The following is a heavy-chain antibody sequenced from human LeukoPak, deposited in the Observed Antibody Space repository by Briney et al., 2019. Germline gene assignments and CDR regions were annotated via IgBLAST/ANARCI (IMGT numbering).Heavy chain of an antibody. D-gene: IGHD7-27*01. CDR1: VDSVTDYY. CDR3: TRGHWGLQS. Sequence: SETLSLTCTFSVDSVTDYYGSRIRQSPGKGWEWISYIHHSGNSDYNPSLRSRVTTSLDTSKNQFSLNLISVTAADTAVYYCTRGHWGLQSWSQGTLVTVSS. CDR2: IHHSGNS. V-gene: IGHV4-59*02. J-gene: IGHJ5*02.